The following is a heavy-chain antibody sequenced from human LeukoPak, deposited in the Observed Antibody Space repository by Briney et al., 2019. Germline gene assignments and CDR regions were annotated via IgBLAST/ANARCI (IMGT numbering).Heavy chain of an antibody. V-gene: IGHV3-21*01. CDR1: GFTFSSYS. CDR2: ISSSSSYI. Sequence: PGGSLRLSCAASGFTFSSYSMNWVRQAPGKGLEWVSSISSSSSYIYYADSVKGRFTIYRDNTKNSLYLQMNSLRAEDTALYYCARGGGDYRYYYDMDVWGKGTTVTVSS. J-gene: IGHJ6*03. CDR3: ARGGGDYRYYYDMDV. D-gene: IGHD4-17*01.